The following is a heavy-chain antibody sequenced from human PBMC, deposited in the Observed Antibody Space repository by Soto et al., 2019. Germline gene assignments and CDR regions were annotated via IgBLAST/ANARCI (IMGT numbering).Heavy chain of an antibody. CDR3: ERDRAVGQPAGWFDP. CDR2: ISGSSIYT. CDR1: GFTFSDYY. Sequence: GGSLRLSCAASGFTFSDYYMSWIRQAPGKGLEWVSYISGSSIYTNYAGSVKGRFTVSRDNAKNSLYLQMSSLRAEDTAVYYCERDRAVGQPAGWFDPWGQGTLVTVSS. D-gene: IGHD3-10*01. V-gene: IGHV3-11*06. J-gene: IGHJ5*02.